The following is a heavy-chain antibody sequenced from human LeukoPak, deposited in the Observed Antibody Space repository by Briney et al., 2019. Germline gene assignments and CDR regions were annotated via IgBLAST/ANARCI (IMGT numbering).Heavy chain of an antibody. CDR1: GFTFDDYG. J-gene: IGHJ5*02. V-gene: IGHV3-20*01. CDR2: INWNGGST. D-gene: IGHD3-10*01. CDR3: ARGRNYYGSGSYSGNWFDP. Sequence: GGSLRLSCAASGFTFDDYGMSWVRQAPGKGLEWVSGINWNGGSTGYADSVKGRFTISRDNAKNSLYLQMNSLRAEDTALYHCARGRNYYGSGSYSGNWFDPWGQGTLVTVSS.